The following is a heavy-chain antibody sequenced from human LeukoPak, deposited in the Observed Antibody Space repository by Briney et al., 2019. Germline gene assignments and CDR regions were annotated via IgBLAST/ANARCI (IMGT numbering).Heavy chain of an antibody. CDR3: ARVLVGTTFAFDI. V-gene: IGHV3-23*01. CDR1: GFTFSSYG. CDR2: ISGSGGST. Sequence: GGSLRLSCAASGFTFSSYGMSWVRQAPGKGLEWVSAISGSGGSTYYADSVKGRFTISRDNSKNTLYLQMNSLRAEDTAVYYCARVLVGTTFAFDIWGQGTMVTVSS. D-gene: IGHD1-26*01. J-gene: IGHJ3*02.